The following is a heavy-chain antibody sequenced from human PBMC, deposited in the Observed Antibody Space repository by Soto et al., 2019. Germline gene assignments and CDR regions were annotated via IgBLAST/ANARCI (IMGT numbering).Heavy chain of an antibody. CDR3: ARDLGS. J-gene: IGHJ5*02. V-gene: IGHV3-72*01. Sequence: EVQLVESGGGLVQPGGSLRLSCAASGFTFSDHYMDWVRQAPGKGLEWVGRSRNKANSYTTEYAVSVRGRFTISRDDSKNSLYLQMNSLKPEDTAVYYCARDLGSWGQGTLVTVSS. CDR2: SRNKANSYTT. CDR1: GFTFSDHY.